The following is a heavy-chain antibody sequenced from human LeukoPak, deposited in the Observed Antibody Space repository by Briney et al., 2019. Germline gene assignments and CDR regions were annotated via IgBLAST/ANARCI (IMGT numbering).Heavy chain of an antibody. J-gene: IGHJ5*02. Sequence: PGGSLRLSCAASGFTFSEYYMIWPPQAPGKALECVSYISSSGSTIYYAHSVKGRFTISRDHAKNSLYLQMNSLRAEDTAVYYCARDVIDCSSTSCYLDWFDPGGEGTLVTVS. V-gene: IGHV3-11*04. D-gene: IGHD2-2*01. CDR2: ISSSGSTI. CDR1: GFTFSEYY. CDR3: ARDVIDCSSTSCYLDWFDP.